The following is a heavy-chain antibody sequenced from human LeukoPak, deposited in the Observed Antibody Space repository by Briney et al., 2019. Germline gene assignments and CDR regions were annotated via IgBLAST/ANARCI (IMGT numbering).Heavy chain of an antibody. V-gene: IGHV3-23*01. CDR1: GFTFIKYS. D-gene: IGHD5-12*01. CDR2: ITGSGAFT. J-gene: IGHJ4*02. Sequence: GGSLRLSCAASGFTFIKYSMTWVRQAPGKGLEWVSAITGSGAFTDYADSVKGRFTISRDNSKNTLYLQMNSLRAEDTAVYYCAKDTGSGYDYFSYYFDYWGQGTLVTVSS. CDR3: AKDTGSGYDYFSYYFDY.